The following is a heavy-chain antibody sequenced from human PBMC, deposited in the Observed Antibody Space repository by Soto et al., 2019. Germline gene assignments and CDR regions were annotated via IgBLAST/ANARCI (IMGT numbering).Heavy chain of an antibody. CDR3: AKARIRGYYGSGSPDY. Sequence: PGGSLRLSCVASGFIFNNYGMNWVRQAPGEGLKWVAVISYDGSKKDYADSVKGRFTISRDNSKNTLYVQMNSLRAEDTAVYYCAKARIRGYYGSGSPDYWGQGTLVTVSS. CDR2: ISYDGSKK. CDR1: GFIFNNYG. D-gene: IGHD3-10*01. J-gene: IGHJ4*02. V-gene: IGHV3-30*18.